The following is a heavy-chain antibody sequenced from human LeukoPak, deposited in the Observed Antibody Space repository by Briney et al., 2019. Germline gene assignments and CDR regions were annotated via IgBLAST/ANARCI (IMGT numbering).Heavy chain of an antibody. J-gene: IGHJ3*01. V-gene: IGHV3-23*01. D-gene: IGHD2-15*01. CDR1: GFTFSSYA. CDR3: ARTEYCIRGSCYGLAFDV. Sequence: PGGSLRLSCAASGFTFSSYAMSWVRQAPGKGLEWVSAISGSGGSTYYADSVKGRFTISRDNSKNTLYLQMNSLRAEDTAVYYCARTEYCIRGSCYGLAFDVWGQGTMVTVS. CDR2: ISGSGGST.